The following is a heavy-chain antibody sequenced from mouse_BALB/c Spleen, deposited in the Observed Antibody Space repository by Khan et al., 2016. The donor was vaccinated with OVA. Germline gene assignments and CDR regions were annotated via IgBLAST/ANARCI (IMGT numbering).Heavy chain of an antibody. V-gene: IGHV1S81*02. Sequence: QVQLKQSGAELVNPGASVNLSCKASGYTLTSYWMHWVKQRPGQGLEWIGEINPSNGRTNYNEKFKSKATLTVDKSSSTAYMQLSSPTSEDSAVYYCARLLINLDYWDQGTTLTVAS. J-gene: IGHJ2*01. CDR1: GYTLTSYW. D-gene: IGHD2-1*01. CDR3: ARLLINLDY. CDR2: INPSNGRT.